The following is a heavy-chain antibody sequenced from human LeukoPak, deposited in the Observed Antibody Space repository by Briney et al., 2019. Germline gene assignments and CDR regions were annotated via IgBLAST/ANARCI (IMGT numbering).Heavy chain of an antibody. CDR3: ARDKQLEHYYYYYMDV. CDR2: IYTSGST. CDR1: GGSISSYY. J-gene: IGHJ6*03. V-gene: IGHV4-4*07. D-gene: IGHD6-6*01. Sequence: SETLSLTCTVSGGSISSYYWSWIRQPAGKGLEWIGRIYTSGSTNYSPSLKSRVTMSVDTSKNQFSLKLSSVTAADTAVYYCARDKQLEHYYYYYMDVWGKGTTVTVSS.